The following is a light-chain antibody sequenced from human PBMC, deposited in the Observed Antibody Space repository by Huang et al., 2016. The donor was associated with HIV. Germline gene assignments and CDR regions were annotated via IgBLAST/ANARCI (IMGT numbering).Light chain of an antibody. CDR2: WAS. CDR1: QSVLYSSTNKNY. Sequence: DIVMTQSPESLAVSLGERATINCKSSQSVLYSSTNKNYLTWYQQKPGQPPKLVIYWASTRDSGVPDRFSGSGSGTDFTLTISSLQAEDVAVYYCQQFYTTPLTFGQGTKLEIK. CDR3: QQFYTTPLT. J-gene: IGKJ2*01. V-gene: IGKV4-1*01.